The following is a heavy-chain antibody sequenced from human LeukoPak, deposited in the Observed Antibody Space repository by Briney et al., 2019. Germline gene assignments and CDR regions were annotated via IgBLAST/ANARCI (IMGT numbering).Heavy chain of an antibody. J-gene: IGHJ6*02. V-gene: IGHV3-30*03. CDR1: GFSVSSYY. CDR2: ISFVGNYK. Sequence: QPGGSLRLSCAASGFSVSSYYMHWVRQAPGKGLEWVALISFVGNYKYYADSVKGRFTISRDNSKNTLYLQMNSLRVGDTAVYYCARGLGKTYYYNYAMDDWGQGTTVTVSS. D-gene: IGHD7-27*01. CDR3: ARGLGKTYYYNYAMDD.